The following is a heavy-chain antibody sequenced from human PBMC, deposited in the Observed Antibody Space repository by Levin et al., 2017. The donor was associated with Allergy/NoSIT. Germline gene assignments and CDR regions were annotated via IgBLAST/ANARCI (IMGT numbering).Heavy chain of an antibody. CDR1: GFTFSSYS. CDR3: ARACSTTSCYDLYFCDS. J-gene: IGHJ4*02. CDR2: MSSSSSTI. D-gene: IGHD2-2*01. V-gene: IGHV3-48*01. Sequence: PGGSLRLSCAASGFTFSSYSMNWVRQAPGKGLEWVSYMSSSSSTIYYADSVKGRFTISRDNAKNSLYLQMNSLRAEDTAVYYCARACSTTSCYDLYFCDSWGQGTLVTVSS.